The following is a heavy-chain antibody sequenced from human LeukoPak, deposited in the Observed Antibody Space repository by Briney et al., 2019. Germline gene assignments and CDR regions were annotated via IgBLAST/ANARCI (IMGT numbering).Heavy chain of an antibody. V-gene: IGHV3-7*01. D-gene: IGHD3-10*01. CDR2: IKQDGSET. CDR3: ARGYYYGSGSYYYYYYMDV. Sequence: GGSLRLSCAASGFTFSNYWMNWVRQAPGKGLEWVANIKQDGSETYYVDSVKGRFTISRDNAKNSLYLQMNSLRAEDTAVYYCARGYYYGSGSYYYYYYMDVWGKGTTVTVSS. J-gene: IGHJ6*03. CDR1: GFTFSNYW.